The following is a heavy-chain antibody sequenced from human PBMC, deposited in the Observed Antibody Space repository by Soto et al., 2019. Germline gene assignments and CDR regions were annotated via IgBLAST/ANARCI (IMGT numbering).Heavy chain of an antibody. J-gene: IGHJ6*02. D-gene: IGHD4-17*01. CDR1: GGTFSSYA. CDR2: IIPIFGTA. CDR3: AREDYDPLRVFGMDV. V-gene: IGHV1-69*13. Sequence: GASVKVSCKASGGTFSSYAISWVRQAPGQGLEWMGGIIPIFGTANYAQKFQGRVTITADESTSTAYMELSSLRSEDTAVYYCAREDYDPLRVFGMDVWGQGTTVTVSS.